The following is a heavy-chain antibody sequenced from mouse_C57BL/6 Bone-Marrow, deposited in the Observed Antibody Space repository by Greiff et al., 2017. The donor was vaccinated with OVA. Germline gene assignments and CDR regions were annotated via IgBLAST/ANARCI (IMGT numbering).Heavy chain of an antibody. V-gene: IGHV1-63*01. J-gene: IGHJ4*01. CDR3: ARSGPYYYGSSSYYYAMDY. Sequence: VKLMESGAELVRPGTSVKMSCKASGYTFTNYWIGWAKQRPGHGLEWIGDIYPGGGYTNYNEKFKGKATLTADKSSSTAYMQFSSLTSEDSAIYYCARSGPYYYGSSSYYYAMDYWGQGTSVTVSS. CDR1: GYTFTNYW. D-gene: IGHD1-1*01. CDR2: IYPGGGYT.